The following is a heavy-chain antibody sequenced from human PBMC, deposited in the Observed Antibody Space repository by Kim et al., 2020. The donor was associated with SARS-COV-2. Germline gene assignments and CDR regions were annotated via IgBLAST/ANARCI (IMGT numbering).Heavy chain of an antibody. Sequence: GGSLRLSCAASGFTFSSYGMHWVRQAPGKGLEWVAGIWYDGSNNYYADSVKGRCTISRDNSKTTLYLQMNSMSAEDTAVYYCAKGGYSYGYLYYYYYGMDVWGQGTTVTVSS. J-gene: IGHJ6*02. CDR3: AKGGYSYGYLYYYYYGMDV. CDR1: GFTFSSYG. V-gene: IGHV3-33*06. D-gene: IGHD5-18*01. CDR2: IWYDGSNN.